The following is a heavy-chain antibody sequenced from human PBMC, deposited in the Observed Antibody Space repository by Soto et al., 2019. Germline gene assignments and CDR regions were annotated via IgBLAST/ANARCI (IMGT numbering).Heavy chain of an antibody. CDR1: GYPFTHYG. V-gene: IGHV1-18*01. CDR2: ISPFNGNT. J-gene: IGHJ6*02. CDR3: ARDQSFDRSYYYGIDV. D-gene: IGHD3-10*01. Sequence: QVQLVQSGAEVKKPGASVKVSSKSSGYPFTHYGITWVRQAPGQGLEWMGWISPFNGNTNYGQTLQGRVTLTTDTATRTVYMELRSLRSDNTAVDYCARDQSFDRSYYYGIDVWGQGTTVTVSS.